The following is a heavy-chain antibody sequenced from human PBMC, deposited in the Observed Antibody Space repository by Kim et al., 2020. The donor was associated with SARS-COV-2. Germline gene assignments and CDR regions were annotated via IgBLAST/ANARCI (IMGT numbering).Heavy chain of an antibody. V-gene: IGHV4-31*03. D-gene: IGHD3-22*01. J-gene: IGHJ4*02. CDR3: ARGQGLITMIVVVVGAFDY. CDR1: GGSISSGGYY. Sequence: SETLSLTCIVSGGSISSGGYYWSWIRQHPGKGLEWIGYIYYSGSTYYNPSLKSRVTISVDTSKNQFSLKLSSVTAADTAVYYCARGQGLITMIVVVVGAFDYWGQGTLGTVSS. CDR2: IYYSGST.